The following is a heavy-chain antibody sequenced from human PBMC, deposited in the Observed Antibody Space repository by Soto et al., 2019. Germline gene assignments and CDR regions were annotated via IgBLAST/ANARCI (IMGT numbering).Heavy chain of an antibody. CDR1: GYTFTAYG. J-gene: IGHJ3*02. V-gene: IGHV1-18*01. D-gene: IGHD3-9*01. CDR3: AIQLTDGFDI. CDR2: ISPYSGDR. Sequence: QVQLVQSGAEVKKPGASVMVSCKASGYTFTAYGVSWMRQAPGQGLEWMGWISPYSGDRNYVQKFRDRITMTTDTSTSTGYMELRSLRSDDTAVYYCAIQLTDGFDIWGQGTVVSVSS.